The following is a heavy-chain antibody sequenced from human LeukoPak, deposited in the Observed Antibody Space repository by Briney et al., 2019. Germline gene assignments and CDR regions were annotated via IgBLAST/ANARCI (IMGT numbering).Heavy chain of an antibody. Sequence: APVKVSCKASGYTFTSYDINWVRQATGQGLEWMGWMNPNSGNTGYAQKFQGRVTMTRNTSISTAYMELSSLRSEDTAVYYCARGLEGQYYDFWSGYYTGNWFDPWGQGTLVTVSS. CDR1: GYTFTSYD. CDR2: MNPNSGNT. J-gene: IGHJ5*02. D-gene: IGHD3-3*01. CDR3: ARGLEGQYYDFWSGYYTGNWFDP. V-gene: IGHV1-8*01.